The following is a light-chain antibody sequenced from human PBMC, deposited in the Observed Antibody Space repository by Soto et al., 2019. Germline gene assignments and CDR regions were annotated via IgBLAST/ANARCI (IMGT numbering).Light chain of an antibody. CDR2: AAS. CDR3: QQYGSSPTWT. V-gene: IGKV3-20*01. Sequence: EIGLTQSPGTLSLSPGERATLSCRASQSVSSSYLAWYQQKPGQAPRLLIYAASSRATGIPDRFSGSGSGRDLAVTISRLEPEDFAVYYCQQYGSSPTWTFGQGTKVEIK. J-gene: IGKJ1*01. CDR1: QSVSSSY.